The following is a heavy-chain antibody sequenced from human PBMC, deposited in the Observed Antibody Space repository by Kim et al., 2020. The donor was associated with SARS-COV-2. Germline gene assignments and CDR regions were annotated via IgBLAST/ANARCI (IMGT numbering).Heavy chain of an antibody. CDR3: ARDPLDPSSY. J-gene: IGHJ4*02. V-gene: IGHV3-66*01. CDR2: ST. Sequence: STYYADSVKGRFTISRDNSKNTLYLQMNSLRAEDTAVYYCARDPLDPSSYWGQGTLVTVSS.